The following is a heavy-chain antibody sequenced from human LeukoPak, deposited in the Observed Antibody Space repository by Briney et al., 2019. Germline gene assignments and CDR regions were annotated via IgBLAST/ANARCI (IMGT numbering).Heavy chain of an antibody. CDR3: ARGWQLGGDLGDAFDI. CDR2: IIPIFGTT. J-gene: IGHJ3*02. V-gene: IGHV1-69*01. CDR1: GGTFSSYT. Sequence: SVKVSCKTSGGTFSSYTITWVRQAPGQGLEWMGGIIPIFGTTNYAQKFQGRVTITADESTSTAYMELSSLRSEATAVYYCARGWQLGGDLGDAFDIGGQGTMATVSS. D-gene: IGHD2-21*01.